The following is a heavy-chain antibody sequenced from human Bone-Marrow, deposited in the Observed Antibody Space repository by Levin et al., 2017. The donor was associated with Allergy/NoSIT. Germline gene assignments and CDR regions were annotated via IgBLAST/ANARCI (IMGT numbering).Heavy chain of an antibody. CDR3: ARDGQGGGVVAASLDL. J-gene: IGHJ5*02. Sequence: PGGSLRLSCQASGGTVIRSAITWVRQAPGQGLEWMGRIIPTLGVADNAQKFQGRVTLTADTSTNTAFMELSSLSSEDTAVYYCARDGQGGGVVAASLDLWGQGTLVTVSS. D-gene: IGHD2-15*01. V-gene: IGHV1-69*04. CDR2: IIPTLGVA. CDR1: GGTVIRSA.